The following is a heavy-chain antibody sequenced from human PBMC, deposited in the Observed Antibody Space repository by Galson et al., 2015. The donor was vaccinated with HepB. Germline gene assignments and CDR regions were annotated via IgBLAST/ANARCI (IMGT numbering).Heavy chain of an antibody. V-gene: IGHV1-3*01. CDR2: INAGNGNT. Sequence: SVKVSCKASGYTFTSYAMHWVRQAPGQRLEWMGWINAGNGNTKYSQKFQGRVTITRDTSASTAYMELSSLRSEDTAVYYCAGVVVESLRYYYGMDVWGQGTTVTVSS. CDR3: AGVVVESLRYYYGMDV. J-gene: IGHJ6*02. CDR1: GYTFTSYA. D-gene: IGHD2-15*01.